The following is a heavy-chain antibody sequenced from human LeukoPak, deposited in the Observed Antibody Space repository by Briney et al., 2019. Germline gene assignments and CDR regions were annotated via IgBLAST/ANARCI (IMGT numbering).Heavy chain of an antibody. D-gene: IGHD1-1*01. CDR2: IYSGGST. CDR1: GFTVSRNY. CDR3: ASEDRYTSYYYYGMDV. Sequence: GSLSLSCAASGFTVSRNYMSWVRQAPGKGLEWVSVIYSGGSTYYADSVKGRFAISRDNSKNTLYLQMNSLRAEDTAVYYCASEDRYTSYYYYGMDVWGQGTTVTVSS. J-gene: IGHJ6*02. V-gene: IGHV3-53*01.